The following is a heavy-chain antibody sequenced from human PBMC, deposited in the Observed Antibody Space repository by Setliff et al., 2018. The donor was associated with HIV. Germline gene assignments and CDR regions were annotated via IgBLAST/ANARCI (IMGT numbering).Heavy chain of an antibody. CDR3: ARHRDGGIYPLDY. Sequence: PSETLSLTCTVSGDSVSSASYYWSWIRQPPGKGLEWIGYIYYSGTTKYNPSLKSRVTISVDTSKNQFSLKLSSVTAADTAVYYCARHRDGGIYPLDYWGQGTLVTVSS. CDR1: GDSVSSASYY. D-gene: IGHD1-26*01. J-gene: IGHJ4*02. CDR2: IYYSGTT. V-gene: IGHV4-61*01.